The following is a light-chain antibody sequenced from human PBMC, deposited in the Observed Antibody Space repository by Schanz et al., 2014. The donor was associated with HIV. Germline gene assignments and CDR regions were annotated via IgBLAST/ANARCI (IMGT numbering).Light chain of an antibody. CDR1: SNDVGSYNL. J-gene: IGLJ1*01. CDR3: SSYTSSTTYV. Sequence: QSVLTQPASVSGSPGQSITISCTGTSNDVGSYNLVSWYQQHPGKAPKLMIYEVSKRPSGVSNRFSGSKSGNTASLTISGLQAEDEADYYCSSYTSSTTYVFGTGTKLTVL. CDR2: EVS. V-gene: IGLV2-14*02.